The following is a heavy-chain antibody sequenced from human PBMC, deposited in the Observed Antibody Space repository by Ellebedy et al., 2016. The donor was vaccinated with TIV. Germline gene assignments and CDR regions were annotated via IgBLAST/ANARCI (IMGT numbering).Heavy chain of an antibody. D-gene: IGHD2-15*01. J-gene: IGHJ4*02. CDR2: IYYSGST. V-gene: IGHV4-61*01. Sequence: SETLSLXXTVSGGSISSSSYYWSWIRQPPGKGLEWIGYIYYSGSTNYNPSLKSRVTISVDTSKNQFSLKLSSVTAADTAVYYCAKDLRSVVVAAVDYWGQGTLVTVSS. CDR3: AKDLRSVVVAAVDY. CDR1: GGSISSSSYY.